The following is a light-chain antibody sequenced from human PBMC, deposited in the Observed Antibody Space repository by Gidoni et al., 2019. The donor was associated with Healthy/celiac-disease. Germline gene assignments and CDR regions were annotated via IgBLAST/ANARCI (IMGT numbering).Light chain of an antibody. CDR1: QSISSY. CDR3: QQSYSTPPFT. Sequence: GHRVTITCRASQSISSYLNWYQQKPGKAPKLLIYAASSLQSGVPSRFSGSGSGTDFTLTISSLQPEDFATYYCQQSYSTPPFTFGPGTKVDIK. CDR2: AAS. V-gene: IGKV1-39*01. J-gene: IGKJ3*01.